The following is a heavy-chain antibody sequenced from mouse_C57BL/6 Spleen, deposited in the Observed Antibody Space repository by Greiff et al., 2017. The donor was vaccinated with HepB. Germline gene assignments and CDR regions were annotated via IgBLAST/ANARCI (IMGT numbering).Heavy chain of an antibody. J-gene: IGHJ2*01. Sequence: VQLQQSGAELARPGASVKLSCKASGYTFTSYGISWVKQRTGQGLEWIGEIYPRSGNTYYNEKFKGKATLTADKSSSTAYMELRSLTSEDSAVYFCARGKYYCKGNYFDYWGQGTTLTGSS. D-gene: IGHD2-1*01. V-gene: IGHV1-81*01. CDR1: GYTFTSYG. CDR2: IYPRSGNT. CDR3: ARGKYYCKGNYFDY.